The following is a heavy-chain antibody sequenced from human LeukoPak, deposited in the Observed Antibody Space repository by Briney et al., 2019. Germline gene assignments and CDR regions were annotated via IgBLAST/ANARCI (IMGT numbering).Heavy chain of an antibody. CDR3: ARETYGANSGATDY. D-gene: IGHD4-23*01. CDR2: INPRGGST. J-gene: IGHJ4*02. CDR1: GYTFSTYY. V-gene: IGHV1-46*01. Sequence: ASVKVSSKASGYTFSTYYMYWVRQAPGQGLEWMGRINPRGGSTIYAQKFQGRVTMTRDTSTTTVYMELSSLRSEDTAVYYCARETYGANSGATDYWGQGTLVTVSS.